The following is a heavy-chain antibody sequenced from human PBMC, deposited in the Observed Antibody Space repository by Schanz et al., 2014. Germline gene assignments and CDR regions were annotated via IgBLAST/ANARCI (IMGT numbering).Heavy chain of an antibody. Sequence: EVQLVESGGGLVQPGGSLRLSCAASGFTFTNYAMSWVRQAPGKGLEWVSVIGVDGTTTYYADSVKGRFTISRDNSRDTVYLQMNSLRADDTAMYYCARWFLIRGVILDSWGQGTLVTVSS. CDR3: ARWFLIRGVILDS. D-gene: IGHD3-10*01. J-gene: IGHJ4*02. V-gene: IGHV3-23*04. CDR2: IGVDGTTT. CDR1: GFTFTNYA.